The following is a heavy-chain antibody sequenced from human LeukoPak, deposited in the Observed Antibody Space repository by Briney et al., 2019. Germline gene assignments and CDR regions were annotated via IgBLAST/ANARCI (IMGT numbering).Heavy chain of an antibody. D-gene: IGHD3-3*01. Sequence: SETLSLTCTVSGGSISSYYWNWIRQPPGKGLEWIGYIYYSGSTNYNPSLKSRVTISVDTSKNQFSLKLSSVTAADTAVYYCARVGGDFWSGYSNWFDPWGQGTLVTVSS. V-gene: IGHV4-59*12. CDR2: IYYSGST. CDR1: GGSISSYY. CDR3: ARVGGDFWSGYSNWFDP. J-gene: IGHJ5*02.